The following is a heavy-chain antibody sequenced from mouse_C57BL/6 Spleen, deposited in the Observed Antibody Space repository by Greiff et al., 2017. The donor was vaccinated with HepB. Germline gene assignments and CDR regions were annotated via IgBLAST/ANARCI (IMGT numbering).Heavy chain of an antibody. J-gene: IGHJ4*01. CDR2: IDPSDSET. CDR3: ARVGIYDGYYDYAMDY. CDR1: GYTFTSYW. V-gene: IGHV1-52*01. D-gene: IGHD2-3*01. Sequence: VQLQQPGAELVRPGSSVKLSCKASGYTFTSYWMHWVKQRPIQGLEWIGNIDPSDSETHYNQKFKDKATLTVDKSSSTAYMQLSSLTSEDSAVYYCARVGIYDGYYDYAMDYWGQGTSVTVSS.